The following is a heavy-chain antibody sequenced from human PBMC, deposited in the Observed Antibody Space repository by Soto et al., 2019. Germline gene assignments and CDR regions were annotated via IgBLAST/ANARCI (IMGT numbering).Heavy chain of an antibody. J-gene: IGHJ4*02. V-gene: IGHV3-30*18. CDR1: GFTFSSYG. D-gene: IGHD2-15*01. Sequence: QVQLVESGGGVVQPGRSLRLSCAASGFTFSSYGMHWVRQASGKGLEWVAVISYDGSNKYYADSVKGRFTISRDNSKNTLYLQMNSLRAEDTAVYYCAKWKWGDGGIGYFDYWGQGTLVTVSS. CDR3: AKWKWGDGGIGYFDY. CDR2: ISYDGSNK.